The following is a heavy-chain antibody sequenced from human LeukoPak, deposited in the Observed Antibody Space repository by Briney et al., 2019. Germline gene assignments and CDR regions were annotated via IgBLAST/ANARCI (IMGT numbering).Heavy chain of an antibody. Sequence: SETLSLTXTVSGGSISSYYWSWIRQSAGKGLEWIGRINTSGSTNYNPSLKSRVTMSLDTSKNPFSLKLRSVIAADTAVYYCARAEKQLALDAFDIWGQGTMVTVSS. CDR3: ARAEKQLALDAFDI. V-gene: IGHV4-4*07. CDR2: INTSGST. J-gene: IGHJ3*02. D-gene: IGHD1-1*01. CDR1: GGSISSYY.